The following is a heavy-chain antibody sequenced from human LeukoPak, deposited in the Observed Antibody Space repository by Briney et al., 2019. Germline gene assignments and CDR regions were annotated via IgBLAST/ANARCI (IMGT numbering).Heavy chain of an antibody. CDR2: IYPGDSDT. D-gene: IGHD5-18*01. J-gene: IGHJ4*02. CDR1: GYSFTSYW. CDR3: ARLMDTAMGGMGVFDY. V-gene: IGHV5-51*01. Sequence: GESLKISCKGSGYSFTSYWIGWVRQMPGKGLEWMGIIYPGDSDTRYSPSFQGQVTISADKSISTAYLQWSSLKASDTAMYYCARLMDTAMGGMGVFDYWGQGTLVTVSS.